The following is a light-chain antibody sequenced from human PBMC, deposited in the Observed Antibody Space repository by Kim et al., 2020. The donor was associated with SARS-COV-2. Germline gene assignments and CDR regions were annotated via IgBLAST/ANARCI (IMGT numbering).Light chain of an antibody. CDR1: SSNIGINY. CDR3: TSWDDSLSGRV. CDR2: NDH. Sequence: QSVLTQPPSASGTPGRRVTISCSGSSSNIGINYVYWYQQFPGAAPKLLIFNDHQRPSGVPDRFSGSKCGTSASLAISGVRSEDEADYHCTSWDDSLSGRVFGGGTKVTVL. J-gene: IGLJ3*02. V-gene: IGLV1-47*02.